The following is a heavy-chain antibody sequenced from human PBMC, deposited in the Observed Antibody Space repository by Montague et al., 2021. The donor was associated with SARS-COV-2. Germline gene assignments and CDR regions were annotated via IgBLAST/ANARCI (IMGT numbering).Heavy chain of an antibody. Sequence: SETLSLTCAVYGGSFSGHYWNWIRQPPGKGLEWIGEINHSGSTNNNPSLKSRVTMSVDTSKNQFSLKRSSVTAADTAVYYCARGARQGYGFRLGSFDYWGQGTLVTVSS. V-gene: IGHV4-34*01. CDR3: ARGARQGYGFRLGSFDY. D-gene: IGHD3-10*01. J-gene: IGHJ4*02. CDR2: INHSGST. CDR1: GGSFSGHY.